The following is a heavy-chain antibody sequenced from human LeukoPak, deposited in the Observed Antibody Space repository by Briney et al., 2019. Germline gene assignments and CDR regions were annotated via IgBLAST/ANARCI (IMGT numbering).Heavy chain of an antibody. CDR3: ARDISYYYGSGSFS. Sequence: PGGSLRLSCAASGFTFDDYGMNWVRQAPGEGLEWVSGINWNGGSTGYADSVKGRFTISRDNVKNSLYLQMNSLRAEDTALYFCARDISYYYGSGSFSWGQGTLVTVSS. J-gene: IGHJ4*02. V-gene: IGHV3-20*04. CDR2: INWNGGST. CDR1: GFTFDDYG. D-gene: IGHD3-10*01.